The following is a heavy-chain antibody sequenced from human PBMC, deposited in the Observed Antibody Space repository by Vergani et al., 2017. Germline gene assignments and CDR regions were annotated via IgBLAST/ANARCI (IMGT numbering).Heavy chain of an antibody. V-gene: IGHV1-2*02. CDR2: VNPNSGGT. D-gene: IGHD3-16*01. J-gene: IGHJ4*02. CDR3: ARDTRGGEWSGGY. CDR1: GFTFSGYY. Sequence: QVQLVQSGAEVKKPGASVKVSCKTSGFTFSGYYIHWVRQAPGQGLEWMGWVNPNSGGTNYAQKFQGRVTMTRDTSINTAYMELNRLKSDDPAMYYWARDTRGGEWSGGYWGQGTLVTVSS.